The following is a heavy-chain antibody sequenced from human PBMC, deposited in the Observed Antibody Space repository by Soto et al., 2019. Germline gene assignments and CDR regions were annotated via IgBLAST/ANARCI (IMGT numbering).Heavy chain of an antibody. CDR3: ARANRSSEWSVSDYGMDV. Sequence: VASVKVSCKASGYTFTSYVISWVRQAPGQGLEWMGWISAYNGNTNYAQKLQGRVTMTTDTSTSTAYMELRSLRSDDTAVYYCARANRSSEWSVSDYGMDVWGQGTTVTVSS. V-gene: IGHV1-18*04. D-gene: IGHD3-3*01. J-gene: IGHJ6*02. CDR1: GYTFTSYV. CDR2: ISAYNGNT.